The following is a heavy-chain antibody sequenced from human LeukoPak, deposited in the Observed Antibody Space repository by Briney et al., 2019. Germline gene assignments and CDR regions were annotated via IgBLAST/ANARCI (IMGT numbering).Heavy chain of an antibody. J-gene: IGHJ4*02. V-gene: IGHV3-23*01. Sequence: GGSLRLSCAASGFTFSNYAMSWVRQAPGKGLKWVSLISGSGGTTYYADSVKGWFTISRDNSKSTLYLQMNSLRAEDTAVYYCAKSVSGWYSFDYWGQGTLVTVSS. CDR2: ISGSGGTT. D-gene: IGHD6-19*01. CDR1: GFTFSNYA. CDR3: AKSVSGWYSFDY.